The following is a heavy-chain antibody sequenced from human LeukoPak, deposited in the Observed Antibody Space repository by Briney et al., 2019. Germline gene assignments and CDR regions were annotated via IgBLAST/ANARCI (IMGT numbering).Heavy chain of an antibody. CDR3: ANIYPYCSSTSCSTH. D-gene: IGHD2-2*01. CDR1: GFPFSSYA. Sequence: PGGSLLLSCASSGFPFSSYAMSWARQAPGKGLEWVSAISGSGGSTYYADSVKGRFTISRDNSKNTLYLQMNSLRAEDTAVYYCANIYPYCSSTSCSTHWGQGTLVTVSS. J-gene: IGHJ4*02. V-gene: IGHV3-23*01. CDR2: ISGSGGST.